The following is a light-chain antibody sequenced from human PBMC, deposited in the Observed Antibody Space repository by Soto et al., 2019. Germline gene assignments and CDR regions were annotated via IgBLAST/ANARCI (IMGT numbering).Light chain of an antibody. V-gene: IGKV1-5*01. CDR3: QQYDTYSPET. CDR2: DAS. Sequence: DIQMTQSPSTLSASVGDRVTITCRASQSISSWFACYQQKPGKAPKLLIYDASSLESGVPSRFSGSRSGTEFTLTISSLQPDDFATYYCQQYDTYSPETFGQGTKVDNK. J-gene: IGKJ1*01. CDR1: QSISSW.